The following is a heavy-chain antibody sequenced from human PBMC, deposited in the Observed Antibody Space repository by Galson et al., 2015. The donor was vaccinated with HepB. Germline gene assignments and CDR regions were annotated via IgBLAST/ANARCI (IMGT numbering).Heavy chain of an antibody. Sequence: QSGAEVKKPGESLKISCKGSGYSFTSYWIGWVRQMPGKGLEWMGIIYPGDSDTRYSPSFQGQVTISADKSISTAYLQWSSLKASDTAMYYCARLGYDSSVENLYYFDYWGQGTLVTVSS. CDR3: ARLGYDSSVENLYYFDY. V-gene: IGHV5-51*01. CDR1: GYSFTSYW. CDR2: IYPGDSDT. J-gene: IGHJ4*02. D-gene: IGHD3-22*01.